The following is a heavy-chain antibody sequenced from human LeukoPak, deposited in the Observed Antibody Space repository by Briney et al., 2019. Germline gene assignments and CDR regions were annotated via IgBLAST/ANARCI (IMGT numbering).Heavy chain of an antibody. CDR3: ARDRYSSSYENYYFEY. J-gene: IGHJ4*02. D-gene: IGHD6-6*01. Sequence: ASVKVSCKASGYTFTAYYLHWVRQAPGQGLEWMGIINPSGGSTSYAQKFEGGVTMTRDTSTSTVYMELSSLRSEDTAVYYCARDRYSSSYENYYFEYWGQGTLVTVSS. V-gene: IGHV1-46*01. CDR2: INPSGGST. CDR1: GYTFTAYY.